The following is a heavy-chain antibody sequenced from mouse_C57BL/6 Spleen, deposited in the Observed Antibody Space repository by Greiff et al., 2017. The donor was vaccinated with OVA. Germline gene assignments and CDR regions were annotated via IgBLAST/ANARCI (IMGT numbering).Heavy chain of an antibody. Sequence: VQLQQPGAELVKPGASVKMSCKASGYTFTSYWITWVKQRPGQGLEWIGDIYPGSGSTNYNEKFKSKATLTVDTSSSTAYMQLSSLTSEDSAVYYCARETVVATGYFDYWGQGTTLTVSS. CDR1: GYTFTSYW. V-gene: IGHV1-55*01. CDR2: IYPGSGST. J-gene: IGHJ2*01. D-gene: IGHD1-1*01. CDR3: ARETVVATGYFDY.